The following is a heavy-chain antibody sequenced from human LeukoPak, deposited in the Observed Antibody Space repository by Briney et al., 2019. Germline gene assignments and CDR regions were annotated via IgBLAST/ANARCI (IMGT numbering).Heavy chain of an antibody. Sequence: GGSLRLSCAAAGFTFDDDAMHWVRQAPGKGLEWVSLISGDGGSTYYGDSVKGRFTISTDNSKNSLYLQMNSLGTEDTALYYCAKDSSGYYYVFQHWGQGTLVTVSS. CDR1: GFTFDDDA. V-gene: IGHV3-43*02. J-gene: IGHJ1*01. CDR2: ISGDGGST. D-gene: IGHD3-22*01. CDR3: AKDSSGYYYVFQH.